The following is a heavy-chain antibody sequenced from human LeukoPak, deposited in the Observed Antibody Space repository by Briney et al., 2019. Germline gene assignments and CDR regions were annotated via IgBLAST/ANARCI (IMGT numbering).Heavy chain of an antibody. CDR1: GFTFSSYE. CDR3: ARVPTAGSGGYQFDY. V-gene: IGHV3-48*03. D-gene: IGHD2-15*01. Sequence: GGSLRLSCAASGFTFSSYEMNWVRQAPGKGLEWVSYTSSSGSTIYYADSVKGRFTISRDNAKKSLYLQMNSLRAEDTAVYYCARVPTAGSGGYQFDYWGQGTLVTVSS. J-gene: IGHJ4*02. CDR2: TSSSGSTI.